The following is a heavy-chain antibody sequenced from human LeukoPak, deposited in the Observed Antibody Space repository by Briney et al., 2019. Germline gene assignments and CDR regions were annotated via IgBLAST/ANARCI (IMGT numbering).Heavy chain of an antibody. CDR1: GFTFDDYA. D-gene: IGHD2-2*01. V-gene: IGHV3-43*02. J-gene: IGHJ4*02. Sequence: GGSLRLSCAASGFTFDDYAMHWVRQPPGKSLEWVSLISGGGGSTYYADSVKGRFTVSRDNSKNSLYLQMNSLRTEDTALYYCAKDISRNFVVVPAADYWGQGTLVTVSS. CDR3: AKDISRNFVVVPAADY. CDR2: ISGGGGST.